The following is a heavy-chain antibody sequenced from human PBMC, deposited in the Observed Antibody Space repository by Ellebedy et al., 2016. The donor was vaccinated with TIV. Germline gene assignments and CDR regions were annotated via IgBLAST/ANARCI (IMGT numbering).Heavy chain of an antibody. Sequence: SETLSLXXAVYGGSFSGYYWSWIRQPPGKGLEWIGEINHSGSTNYNPSLKSRVTISVDTSKNQFSLKLSSVTAADTAVYYCARRSSSSLYYYYYMDVWGEGTTVTVFS. D-gene: IGHD6-6*01. CDR2: INHSGST. V-gene: IGHV4-34*01. CDR1: GGSFSGYY. J-gene: IGHJ6*03. CDR3: ARRSSSSLYYYYYMDV.